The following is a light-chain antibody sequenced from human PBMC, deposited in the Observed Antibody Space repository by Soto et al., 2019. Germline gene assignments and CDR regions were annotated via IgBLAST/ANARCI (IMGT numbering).Light chain of an antibody. CDR3: AAWDASLSACV. CDR1: DSNIGSNS. Sequence: QSVLTQPPSASGTAGQVVTSSCSGGDSNIGSNSVYWYQHLPRMAPKLLIYYSNKRPSWVPDLFSGSRSGTSASLAIVGLRSEDEAIYYCAAWDASLSACVFGNGTKLTVL. CDR2: YSN. J-gene: IGLJ1*01. V-gene: IGLV1-47*02.